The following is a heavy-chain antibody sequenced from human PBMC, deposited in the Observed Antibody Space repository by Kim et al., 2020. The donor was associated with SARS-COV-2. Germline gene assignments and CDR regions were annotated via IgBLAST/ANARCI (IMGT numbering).Heavy chain of an antibody. CDR1: GFTFSSYA. CDR3: ARDRLSYCSSTSCYRALDY. V-gene: IGHV3-30*04. J-gene: IGHJ4*02. Sequence: GGSLRLSCAASGFTFSSYAMHWVRQAPGKGLEWVAVISYDGSNKYYADSVKGRFTISRDNSKNTLYLQMNSLRAEDTAVYYCARDRLSYCSSTSCYRALDYWGQGTLVTVSS. D-gene: IGHD2-2*01. CDR2: ISYDGSNK.